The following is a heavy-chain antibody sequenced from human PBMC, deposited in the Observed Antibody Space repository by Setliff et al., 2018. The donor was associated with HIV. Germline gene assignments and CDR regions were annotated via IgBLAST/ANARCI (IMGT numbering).Heavy chain of an antibody. Sequence: SETLSLTCTVPGGSINSRSYYWAWIRQPPGNGLEWGASIYFSGTPYYNPSLKNRVTISVDTSKNQFSLKLSSVTAADTAVYYCARRGMWSYETGGNPTATFDYWGQGVLVTVSS. CDR1: GGSINSRSYY. CDR2: IYFSGTP. D-gene: IGHD2-8*02. V-gene: IGHV4-39*01. CDR3: ARRGMWSYETGGNPTATFDY. J-gene: IGHJ4*02.